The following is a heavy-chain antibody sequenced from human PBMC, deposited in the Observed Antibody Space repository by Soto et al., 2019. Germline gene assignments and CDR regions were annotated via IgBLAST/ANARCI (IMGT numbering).Heavy chain of an antibody. CDR3: ARGRYVDY. J-gene: IGHJ4*02. Sequence: QVHLVQSGAEVKKPGASVKVSCKGSGYGLTTYGITWVRQAPGQGRESMAWISAHNGNTNYAQKLQGRVTVTRDTSTSTAYMELGSLRSDDPAVYYCARGRYVDYWGQGALVTVSS. D-gene: IGHD1-1*01. CDR2: ISAHNGNT. V-gene: IGHV1-18*01. CDR1: GYGLTTYG.